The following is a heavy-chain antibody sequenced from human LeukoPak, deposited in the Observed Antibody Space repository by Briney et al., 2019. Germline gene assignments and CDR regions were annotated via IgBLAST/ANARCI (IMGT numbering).Heavy chain of an antibody. V-gene: IGHV3-23*01. D-gene: IGHD2-8*01. CDR3: AKDLRPDGVDNFDH. CDR2: ILASGSPA. J-gene: IGHJ4*02. Sequence: GGSLRLSCAASGFNFNSYTMNWVRQAPGKGLQWVANILASGSPAYYADSVKGRFIISRDNSKNTVYLQMNSLRVEDTAIYYCAKDLRPDGVDNFDHWGQGILVTVSS. CDR1: GFNFNSYT.